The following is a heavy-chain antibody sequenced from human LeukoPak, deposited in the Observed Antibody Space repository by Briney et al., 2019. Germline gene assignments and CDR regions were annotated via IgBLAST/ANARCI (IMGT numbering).Heavy chain of an antibody. D-gene: IGHD6-19*01. CDR1: GFTFSDYY. CDR3: ATGYRSGWY. J-gene: IGHJ4*02. Sequence: GGSLRLPCAASGFTFSDYYMSWIRQAPGKGLEWVSYISSGSITVYYADSVKGRFTVSGDNAKNSLYLRMNSLRAEDTAVYYCATGYRSGWYWGQGTLVTVSS. CDR2: ISSGSITV. V-gene: IGHV3-11*01.